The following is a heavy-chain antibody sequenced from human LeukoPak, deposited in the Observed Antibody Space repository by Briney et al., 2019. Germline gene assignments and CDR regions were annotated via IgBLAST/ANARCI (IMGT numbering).Heavy chain of an antibody. J-gene: IGHJ4*02. Sequence: SETLSLTCSVSGGSVSSGTYYWSWVRQPPGQGLEWIGFIYYSGSTSYNPSLKSRVTISRDTSKNQFSLKLSSVTAADTAVYYCARSPPGYYDSSGYYGAHFDYWGQGTLVTVSS. D-gene: IGHD3-22*01. CDR2: IYYSGST. CDR3: ARSPPGYYDSSGYYGAHFDY. V-gene: IGHV4-61*01. CDR1: GGSVSSGTYY.